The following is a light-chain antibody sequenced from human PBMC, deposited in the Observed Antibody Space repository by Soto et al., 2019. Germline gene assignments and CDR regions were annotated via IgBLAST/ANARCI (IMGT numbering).Light chain of an antibody. V-gene: IGKV3-11*01. J-gene: IGKJ4*01. CDR1: QSVSSN. CDR3: QQRREWPPGAT. CDR2: DAS. Sequence: EIVLTQSPATLSLSPGERATLSCRASQSVSSNLAWYQQKPGQAPRLLIYDASNRATGIPARFSGSGSGTDFTLTISSLEPEDFAVYYCQQRREWPPGATFGGGTKVEI.